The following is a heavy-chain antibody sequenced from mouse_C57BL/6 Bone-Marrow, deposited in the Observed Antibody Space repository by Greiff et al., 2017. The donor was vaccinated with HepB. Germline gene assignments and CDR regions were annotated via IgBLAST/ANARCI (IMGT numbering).Heavy chain of an antibody. CDR1: GYTFTEYT. CDR3: ARHEDRPMVTTDGLWFAY. Sequence: QVQLQQSGAELVKPGASVKLSCKASGYTFTEYTIHWVKQRSGQGLEWIGWFYPGSGSIKYNEKFKDKATLTADKSSSTVYMELSRLTSEDSTVYFCARHEDRPMVTTDGLWFAYWGQGTLVTVSA. D-gene: IGHD2-2*01. J-gene: IGHJ3*01. CDR2: FYPGSGSI. V-gene: IGHV1-62-2*01.